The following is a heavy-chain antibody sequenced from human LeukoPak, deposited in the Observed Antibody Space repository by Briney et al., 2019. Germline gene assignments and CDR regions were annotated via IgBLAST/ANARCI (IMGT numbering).Heavy chain of an antibody. J-gene: IGHJ4*02. CDR2: IYYSGST. V-gene: IGHV4-59*01. Sequence: SETRSLTCTVSGGSISSYYWSWIRQPPGKGLEWIGYIYYSGSTNYNPSLKSRVTISVDTSKNQFSLKLSSVTAADTAVYYCAILSGYSYGQNSFDYWGQGTLVTVSS. D-gene: IGHD5-18*01. CDR1: GGSISSYY. CDR3: AILSGYSYGQNSFDY.